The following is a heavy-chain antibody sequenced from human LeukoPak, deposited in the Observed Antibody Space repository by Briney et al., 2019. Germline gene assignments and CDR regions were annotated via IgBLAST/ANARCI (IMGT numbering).Heavy chain of an antibody. Sequence: GGSLRLSCAASGFTFSSYGMHWVRQAPGKGLEWVAVIWYDGSNKYYADSVKGRFTISGDNSKNTLYLQMNSLRAEDTAVYYCARESGYSSSWYSEYFQHWGQGTLVTVSS. CDR1: GFTFSSYG. CDR2: IWYDGSNK. CDR3: ARESGYSSSWYSEYFQH. J-gene: IGHJ1*01. V-gene: IGHV3-33*01. D-gene: IGHD6-13*01.